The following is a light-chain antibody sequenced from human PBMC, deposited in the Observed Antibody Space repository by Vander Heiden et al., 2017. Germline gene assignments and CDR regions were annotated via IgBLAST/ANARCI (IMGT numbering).Light chain of an antibody. Sequence: QSVLTQPPSVSGAPGQRVTISCTGSSSNIGAGYDVHWYQQLPGTAPKRLIYGNSNRPSGVPDRFSGSKSGTSASLAITGLQAGDEADYYCQSYDSSLSGWVFGGETKLTVL. CDR1: SSNIGAGYD. J-gene: IGLJ3*02. V-gene: IGLV1-40*01. CDR2: GNS. CDR3: QSYDSSLSGWV.